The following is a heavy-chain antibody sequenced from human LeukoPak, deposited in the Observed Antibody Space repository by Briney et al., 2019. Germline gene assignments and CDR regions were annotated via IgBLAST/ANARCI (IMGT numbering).Heavy chain of an antibody. CDR3: AKAVVPAAILGYFDY. J-gene: IGHJ4*02. Sequence: GGSLRLSCAASGFTFDEHAMSWVRQAPGKGLEWVSAISGSGGSTYYADSVKGRFTISRDNSKNTLYLQMNSLRAEDTAVHYCAKAVVPAAILGYFDYWGQGTLVTVSS. CDR1: GFTFDEHA. CDR2: ISGSGGST. D-gene: IGHD2-2*01. V-gene: IGHV3-23*01.